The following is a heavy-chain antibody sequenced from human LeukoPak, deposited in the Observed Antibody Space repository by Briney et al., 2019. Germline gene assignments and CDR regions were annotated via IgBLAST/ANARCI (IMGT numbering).Heavy chain of an antibody. V-gene: IGHV3-33*01. CDR1: GFTFSSYG. D-gene: IGHD3-16*01. Sequence: GRSLRLSCAASGFTFSSYGMHWVGRAPGKGLEWVEVIWFDGRNKYYEDSVKGRFNISRDNAKNTLYLQMNSLRAEDTAVYYCARDSGRRYDYVWGRPLGYWGQGTLVTVSS. CDR2: IWFDGRNK. CDR3: ARDSGRRYDYVWGRPLGY. J-gene: IGHJ4*02.